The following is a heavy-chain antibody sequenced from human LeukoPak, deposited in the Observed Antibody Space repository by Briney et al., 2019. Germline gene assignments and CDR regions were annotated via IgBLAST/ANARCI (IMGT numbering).Heavy chain of an antibody. V-gene: IGHV7-4-1*02. J-gene: IGHJ3*02. CDR3: ARAARYCSGGSCFSPRTFDI. CDR1: GYTFNKYA. D-gene: IGHD2-15*01. CDR2: ITTDTGHP. Sequence: ASVKVSCKASGYTFNKYAMNWVRQAPGQGLEWMGWITTDTGHPTYAQGFTGRFVLSLDTSVTTAYLQITSLEADDTAMYYCARAARYCSGGSCFSPRTFDIWGQGTMVTVS.